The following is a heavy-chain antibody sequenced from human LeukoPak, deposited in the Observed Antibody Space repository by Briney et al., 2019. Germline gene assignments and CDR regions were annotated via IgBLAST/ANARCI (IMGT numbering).Heavy chain of an antibody. Sequence: PSETLSLTCTVSGGSISSGSYYWSWIRQPAGKGLEWIGRIYTSGSTSYNPSLKSRVTISVDTSKNQFSLKLSSVTAADTAVYYCARGRETQDAFDIWGQGTMVTVSS. D-gene: IGHD1-26*01. CDR3: ARGRETQDAFDI. J-gene: IGHJ3*02. V-gene: IGHV4-61*02. CDR2: IYTSGST. CDR1: GGSISSGSYY.